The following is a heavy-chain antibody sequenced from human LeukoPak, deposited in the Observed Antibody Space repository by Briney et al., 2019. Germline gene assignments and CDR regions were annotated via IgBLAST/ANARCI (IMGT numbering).Heavy chain of an antibody. CDR1: GFTFSSYS. CDR2: ISSSSSTI. D-gene: IGHD2-15*01. J-gene: IGHJ6*02. Sequence: GGSLRLACAASGFTFSSYSMNWVRQAPGKGLEWVSYISSSSSTIYYADSVKGRFTISRDNAKNSLYLQMNSLRDEDTAVYYCARDDSSGGREYYYGMDVWGQGTTVTVSS. V-gene: IGHV3-48*02. CDR3: ARDDSSGGREYYYGMDV.